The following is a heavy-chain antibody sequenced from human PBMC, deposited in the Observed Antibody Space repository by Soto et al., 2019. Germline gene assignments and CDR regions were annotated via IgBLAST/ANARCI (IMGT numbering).Heavy chain of an antibody. CDR3: AKTIVAASGYYFDH. D-gene: IGHD2-21*01. J-gene: IGHJ4*02. Sequence: QGQLVESGGGLVKPGGSLRLACAASGFSFGDSYMSWVRQAPGKGLEWLSYISGGSSYTNYADSVKGRFTISRDNAKRSLYLEMNSLRADDTAVYYCAKTIVAASGYYFDHWGQGNLVTVSS. V-gene: IGHV3-11*06. CDR1: GFSFGDSY. CDR2: ISGGSSYT.